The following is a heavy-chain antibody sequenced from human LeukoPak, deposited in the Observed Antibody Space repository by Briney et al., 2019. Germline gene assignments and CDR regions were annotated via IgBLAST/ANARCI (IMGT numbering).Heavy chain of an antibody. Sequence: GGSLRLSCAVSGFTFSSYAMTWVRQAPGKGLEWVSSITGSGSSTYYADSVKGRFTISRDNSKNTLYVQMNSLRAEDTAVYFCAKPPRVVVVTAFDSWGQGTLVTVSS. J-gene: IGHJ4*02. V-gene: IGHV3-23*01. CDR3: AKPPRVVVVTAFDS. D-gene: IGHD2-21*02. CDR1: GFTFSSYA. CDR2: ITGSGSST.